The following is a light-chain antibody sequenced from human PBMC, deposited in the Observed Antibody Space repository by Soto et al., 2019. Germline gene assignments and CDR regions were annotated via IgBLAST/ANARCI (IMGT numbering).Light chain of an antibody. Sequence: DIQMTQSPSSLSASVGDKVTSTCRTSQSITIYLNWYHHKPGIAPKLLICGATTLQSGVPSRFRGSGSGTDFTLTISSLQPEDCGIYDCQQSYSIPWTVGQGTKVEI. CDR3: QQSYSIPWT. CDR2: GAT. J-gene: IGKJ1*01. V-gene: IGKV1-39*01. CDR1: QSITIY.